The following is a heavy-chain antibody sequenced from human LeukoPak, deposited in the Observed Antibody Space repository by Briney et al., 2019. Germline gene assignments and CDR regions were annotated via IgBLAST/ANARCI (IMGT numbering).Heavy chain of an antibody. J-gene: IGHJ6*02. CDR2: IYYSGST. Sequence: SETLSLTCTVSGGSISSYYWSWIRQPPGKGPEWIGYIYYSGSTNYNPSLKSRVTISVDTSKNQFSLKLSSVTAADTAVYYCARDYLGSMAPVQYYYYYYGMDVWGQGTTVTVSS. D-gene: IGHD2-8*01. CDR3: ARDYLGSMAPVQYYYYYYGMDV. V-gene: IGHV4-59*01. CDR1: GGSISSYY.